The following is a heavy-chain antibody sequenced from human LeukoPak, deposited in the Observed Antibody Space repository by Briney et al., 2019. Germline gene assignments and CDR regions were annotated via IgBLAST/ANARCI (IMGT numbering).Heavy chain of an antibody. J-gene: IGHJ5*02. Sequence: PSETLSLTCAVSGGSTNSDWWSWIRLPPGKGLEWIGEIFHSGSTNYNPSLKSRVTISVDTSKNQFSLKLSSVTAADTAMYYCARGPLRSGYYRPNWFDPWGQGTLVTVSS. D-gene: IGHD3-3*01. CDR3: ARGPLRSGYYRPNWFDP. V-gene: IGHV4-4*02. CDR2: IFHSGST. CDR1: GGSTNSDW.